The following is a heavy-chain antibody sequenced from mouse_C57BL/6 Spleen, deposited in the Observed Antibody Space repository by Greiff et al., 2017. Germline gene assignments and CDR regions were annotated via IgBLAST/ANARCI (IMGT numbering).Heavy chain of an antibody. Sequence: QVQLQESGAELVRPGASVTLSCKASGYTFTDYEMHWVKQTPVHGLEWIGAIDPETGGTAYNQKFKGKAILTADKSSSTAYMELRSLTSEDSAVYYCTRWGFAYWGQGTLVTVSA. J-gene: IGHJ3*01. V-gene: IGHV1-15*01. CDR2: IDPETGGT. CDR1: GYTFTDYE. CDR3: TRWGFAY.